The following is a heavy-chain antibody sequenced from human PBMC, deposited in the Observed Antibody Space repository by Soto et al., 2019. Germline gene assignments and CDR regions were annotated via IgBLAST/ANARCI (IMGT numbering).Heavy chain of an antibody. V-gene: IGHV3-9*01. Sequence: GGSLRLSCAASGFTFDDYAMHWVRQAPGKGLEWVSGISWNSGSIGYADSVKGRFTISRDNAKNSLYLQMNSLRAEDTALCYCAKDIRRGSYDFWSGYYYYYYYGMDVWGQGTTVTVSS. J-gene: IGHJ6*02. CDR3: AKDIRRGSYDFWSGYYYYYYYGMDV. CDR1: GFTFDDYA. CDR2: ISWNSGSI. D-gene: IGHD3-3*01.